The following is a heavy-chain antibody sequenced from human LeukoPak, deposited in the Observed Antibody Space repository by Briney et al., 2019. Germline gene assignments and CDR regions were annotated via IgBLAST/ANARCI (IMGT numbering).Heavy chain of an antibody. D-gene: IGHD3-22*01. CDR1: GFTVSSNY. CDR3: AKDIGAYGSSGYSFDY. J-gene: IGHJ4*02. Sequence: SLRLSCAASGFTVSSNYMSWVRQAPGKGLEWVSGISWNSGSIGYADSVKGRFTISRDNAKNSLYLQMNSLRAEDTALYYCAKDIGAYGSSGYSFDYWGQGTLVTVSS. V-gene: IGHV3-9*01. CDR2: ISWNSGSI.